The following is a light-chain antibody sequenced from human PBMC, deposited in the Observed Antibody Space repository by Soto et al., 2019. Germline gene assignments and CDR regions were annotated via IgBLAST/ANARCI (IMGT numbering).Light chain of an antibody. J-gene: IGKJ4*01. CDR2: DAS. CDR3: QQRTNWPLI. Sequence: EIVLTQSPATLSLSPGERATLSCRVSQSVSRYLAWYQQRPGQAPRLLIYDASNRATGVPARFSGTGSGTDFTLTISSLEPEDFAVYYCQQRTNWPLIFGGGTKVEIK. V-gene: IGKV3-11*01. CDR1: QSVSRY.